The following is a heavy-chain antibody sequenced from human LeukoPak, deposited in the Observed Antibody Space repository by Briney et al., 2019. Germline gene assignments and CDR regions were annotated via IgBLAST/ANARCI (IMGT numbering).Heavy chain of an antibody. J-gene: IGHJ6*03. D-gene: IGHD5-18*01. CDR2: ISSSGRTI. CDR3: TRGSGYSYGYRPPFYYYMDV. CDR1: GITFSNYS. Sequence: SGESLRLSCAPSGITFSNYSMNWVGQPPGRGLEWVSYISSSGRTIYYADSVKGRFTISRDNAKNSLYLQMNSLRAEDTAVYYCTRGSGYSYGYRPPFYYYMDVWGKGTTVTVSS. V-gene: IGHV3-48*01.